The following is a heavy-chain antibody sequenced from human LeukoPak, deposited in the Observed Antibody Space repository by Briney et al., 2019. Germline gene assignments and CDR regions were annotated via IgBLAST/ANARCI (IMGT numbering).Heavy chain of an antibody. CDR2: INPNSGNT. CDR3: TRVPRESYSH. V-gene: IGHV1-8*01. J-gene: IGHJ4*02. D-gene: IGHD1-26*01. CDR1: GYTFTSHD. Sequence: ASVKVSCKASGYTFTSHDINWVRQATGQGPEWVGYINPNSGNTGYAQKFQGRVTLTRDTSINTAYMELTSLRSEDTAVYYCTRVPRESYSHWGQGTLVTVSS.